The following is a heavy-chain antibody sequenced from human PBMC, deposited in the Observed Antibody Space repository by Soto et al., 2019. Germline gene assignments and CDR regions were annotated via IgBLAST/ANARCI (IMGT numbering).Heavy chain of an antibody. CDR3: AKDVWHHLVLNYGMDV. V-gene: IGHV3-30*18. CDR1: GFTFRSFG. Sequence: QVQLVESGGGVIQPGTSLSLSCGSSGFTFRSFGMYWVRQAPGKGLEWVAVVSYDGNHKYYADSVKGRFTVSRDNAKNMLDRQMNSLRGEDTALYYCAKDVWHHLVLNYGMDVWGQGTTVTVSS. D-gene: IGHD6-13*01. J-gene: IGHJ6*02. CDR2: VSYDGNHK.